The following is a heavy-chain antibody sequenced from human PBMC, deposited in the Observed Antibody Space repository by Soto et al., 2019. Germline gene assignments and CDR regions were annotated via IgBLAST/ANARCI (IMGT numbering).Heavy chain of an antibody. D-gene: IGHD6-13*01. CDR2: INHSGST. CDR3: ARLSSSWTKIYYFDY. J-gene: IGHJ4*02. V-gene: IGHV4-34*01. CDR1: GGSFSGYY. Sequence: SETLSLTCAVYGGSFSGYYWSWIRQPPGKGLEWIGEINHSGSTNYNPSLKSRVTISVDTSKNQFSLKLSSVTAADTAVYYCARLSSSWTKIYYFDYWGQGTLVTVSS.